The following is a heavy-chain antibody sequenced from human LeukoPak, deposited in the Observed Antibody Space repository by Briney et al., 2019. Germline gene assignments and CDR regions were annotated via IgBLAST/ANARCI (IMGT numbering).Heavy chain of an antibody. D-gene: IGHD3-10*01. J-gene: IGHJ5*02. CDR1: GYTFTGYY. CDR2: INPNSGGT. Sequence: ASVKVSCKASGYTFTGYYMHWVRQAPGQGLEWMGWINPNSGGTNYAQKFQGRVTMTRDTSISTAYMELSRLRSDDTAVYYCARAYYGSGSYLSWGQGTLVTVSS. CDR3: ARAYYGSGSYLS. V-gene: IGHV1-2*02.